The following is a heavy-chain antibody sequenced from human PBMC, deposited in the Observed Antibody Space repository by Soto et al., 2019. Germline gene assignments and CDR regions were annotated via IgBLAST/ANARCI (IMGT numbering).Heavy chain of an antibody. V-gene: IGHV4-34*01. D-gene: IGHD6-6*01. Sequence: QVQLQQWGAGLLKPSETLSLTCAVYGGSFSGYYWSWIRQPPGKGLEWIGEINHSGSTNYNPSLKSRVTISVDTSKQQFSLKLSSVTAADTAVYYCARGLQLAANWFQHWGQGTLVTVSS. CDR1: GGSFSGYY. J-gene: IGHJ1*01. CDR2: INHSGST. CDR3: ARGLQLAANWFQH.